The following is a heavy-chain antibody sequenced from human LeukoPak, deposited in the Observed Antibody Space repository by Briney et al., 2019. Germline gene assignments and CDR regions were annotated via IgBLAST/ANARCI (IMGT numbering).Heavy chain of an antibody. CDR3: ARAMIAAAGTCASDI. J-gene: IGHJ3*02. CDR1: AFTFSTYS. D-gene: IGHD6-13*01. Sequence: PGGSLRLSCAASAFTFSTYSMNWVRQAPGKGLEWVSSISSSSNYKYYADSVKGRFTISRDNAKNSLYLQMNSLRAEDTAVYYCARAMIAAAGTCASDIWGQGTMVTVSS. V-gene: IGHV3-21*01. CDR2: ISSSSNYK.